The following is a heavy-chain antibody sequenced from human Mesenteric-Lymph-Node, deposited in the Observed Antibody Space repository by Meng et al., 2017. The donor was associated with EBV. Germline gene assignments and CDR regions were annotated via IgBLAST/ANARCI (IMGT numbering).Heavy chain of an antibody. CDR3: ATGWGKANY. J-gene: IGHJ4*02. CDR2: VIHSGNT. CDR1: GDSVSAYY. Sequence: HVQLQQLGAELLKPSESLTLTCDAYGDSVSAYYWRWIRQPPGRGLEWIGDVIHSGNTSYSPSLKSRVTISVDTSKRQFSLKLRSMTAADTAVYYCATGWGKANYWGQGTLVTVSS. V-gene: IGHV4-34*12. D-gene: IGHD3-16*01.